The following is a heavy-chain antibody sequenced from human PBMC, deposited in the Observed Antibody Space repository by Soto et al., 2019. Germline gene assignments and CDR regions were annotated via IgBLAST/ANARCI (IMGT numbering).Heavy chain of an antibody. CDR3: VRDIR. CDR2: INSDGSTT. V-gene: IGHV3-74*01. CDR1: GFTFRSIW. Sequence: EVQLVESGGGLVQPGGSLSLSCADSGFTFRSIWMHWVRQAPGKGLVCVSCINSDGSTTSYADSVKGRFTISRDNAKNTLYLQMNSLTAEDTSVYYCVRDIRWGQGTLVTVSS. J-gene: IGHJ4*02.